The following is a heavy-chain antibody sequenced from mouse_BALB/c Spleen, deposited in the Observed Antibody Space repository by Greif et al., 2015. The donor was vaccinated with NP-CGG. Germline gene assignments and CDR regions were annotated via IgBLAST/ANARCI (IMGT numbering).Heavy chain of an antibody. CDR1: GYTFTDYY. Sequence: VHLVESGPELVKPGASVKISCKASGYTFTDYYINWVKQKPGQGLEWIGWIYPGSGNTKCNEKFKGKATLTVDTSSSTAYMQFSSLTSEDTAVYFCARRTRTEAMDYWGQGASVTVSS. CDR2: IYPGSGNT. D-gene: IGHD2-13*01. J-gene: IGHJ4*01. CDR3: ARRTRTEAMDY. V-gene: IGHV1-84*02.